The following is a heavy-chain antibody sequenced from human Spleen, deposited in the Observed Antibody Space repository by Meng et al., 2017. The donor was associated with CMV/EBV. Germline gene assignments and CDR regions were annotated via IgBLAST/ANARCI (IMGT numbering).Heavy chain of an antibody. J-gene: IGHJ4*02. CDR2: VKPDGSEK. D-gene: IGHD6-13*01. CDR3: GRGPLIAAAGSY. V-gene: IGHV3-7*03. CDR1: GFPFSSYW. Sequence: GESLKIYCAASGFPFSSYWMSWVRQAPGKGLEWVANVKPDGSEKYYVDSVKGRFTISRDNAKSSLYLQMNSLRAEDTAVYYCGRGPLIAAAGSYWGQGTLVTVSS.